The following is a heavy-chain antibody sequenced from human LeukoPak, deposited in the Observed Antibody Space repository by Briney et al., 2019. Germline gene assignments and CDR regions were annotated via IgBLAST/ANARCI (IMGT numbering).Heavy chain of an antibody. V-gene: IGHV3-9*01. Sequence: GGSLRLSCAASGFTFDDYAMHWVRQAPGKGLEWVSGISWNSGSIGYADSVKGRFTISRDNAKNSLYLQMNSLRAEDTALYYCAKDRGRRCSSTSCHHYYGMDVWGQGTTVTVSS. CDR2: ISWNSGSI. CDR3: AKDRGRRCSSTSCHHYYGMDV. CDR1: GFTFDDYA. D-gene: IGHD2-2*01. J-gene: IGHJ6*02.